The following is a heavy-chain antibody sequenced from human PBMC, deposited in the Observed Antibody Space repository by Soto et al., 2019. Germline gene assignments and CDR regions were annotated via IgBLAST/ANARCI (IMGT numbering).Heavy chain of an antibody. CDR1: VFTFSSYP. CDR2: ISVNGNNI. J-gene: IGHJ5*02. D-gene: IGHD6-13*01. V-gene: IGHV3-30-3*01. CDR3: ARSHSSSWHWFDP. Sequence: GGSLRLSCAASVFTFSSYPMHWVRQAQGKGPEWVAVISVNGNNIHYGDSVKGRFTISRDNSKNTLYLQMSSLRVEDTAVYYCARSHSSSWHWFDPWGQGTLVTVSS.